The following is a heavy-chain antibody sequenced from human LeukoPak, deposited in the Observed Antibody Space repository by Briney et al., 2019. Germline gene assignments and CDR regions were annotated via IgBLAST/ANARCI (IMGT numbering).Heavy chain of an antibody. V-gene: IGHV3-20*04. CDR1: GFTFDDYG. J-gene: IGHJ6*03. CDR2: IKWNGGST. Sequence: GGSLRLSCAASGFTFDDYGMSWVRQAPGKGLEWVSSIKWNGGSTGYAGSVKGRFTISRDNAKNSLYLQMNSLRAEDTAVYYCARDEAPPLEWLQYYYYYYMDVWGKGTTVTVSS. D-gene: IGHD3-3*01. CDR3: ARDEAPPLEWLQYYYYYYMDV.